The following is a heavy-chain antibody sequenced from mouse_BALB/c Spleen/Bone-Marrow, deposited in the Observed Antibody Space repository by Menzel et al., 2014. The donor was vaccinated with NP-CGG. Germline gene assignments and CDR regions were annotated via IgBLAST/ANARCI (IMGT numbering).Heavy chain of an antibody. CDR3: ARYYYGYYFDY. V-gene: IGHV14-3*02. J-gene: IGHJ2*01. CDR2: IDPANGNT. D-gene: IGHD1-2*01. CDR1: GFNIKDTY. Sequence: EVQLQESGAELVKPGASVKLSCTASGFNIKDTYMHWVKQRPEQGLEWIGRIDPANGNTKYDPKFQGKATITADTSSNTAYLQLSSLTSEDTAVYYCARYYYGYYFDYWGQGTTLTVSP.